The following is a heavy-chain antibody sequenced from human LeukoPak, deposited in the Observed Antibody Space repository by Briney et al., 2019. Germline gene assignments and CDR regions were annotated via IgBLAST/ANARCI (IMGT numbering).Heavy chain of an antibody. Sequence: GGSLRLSCAASGFTFSSYGMHWVRQAPGKGLEWVAVIWYDGSNKYYADSVKGRFTISRDNSKNTLYLQMNSLRAEDTAVYYCAKDISDRFGVVIWYFDYWGQGTLVTVSS. CDR1: GFTFSSYG. CDR3: AKDISDRFGVVIWYFDY. V-gene: IGHV3-33*06. D-gene: IGHD3-3*01. CDR2: IWYDGSNK. J-gene: IGHJ4*02.